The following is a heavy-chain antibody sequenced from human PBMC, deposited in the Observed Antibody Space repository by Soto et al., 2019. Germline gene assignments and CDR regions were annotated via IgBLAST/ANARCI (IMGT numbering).Heavy chain of an antibody. V-gene: IGHV3-33*01. CDR2: IWYDGSNK. CDR1: GFTFSSYG. D-gene: IGHD6-19*01. Sequence: QVQLVESGGGVVQPGRSLRLSCAASGFTFSSYGMHWVRQAPGKGLEWVAVIWYDGSNKYYADSVKGRVTISRDNSKNTLYLQMNSLRAEDTAVYYCAREGIAVAGTVDYWGQGTLVTVSS. J-gene: IGHJ4*02. CDR3: AREGIAVAGTVDY.